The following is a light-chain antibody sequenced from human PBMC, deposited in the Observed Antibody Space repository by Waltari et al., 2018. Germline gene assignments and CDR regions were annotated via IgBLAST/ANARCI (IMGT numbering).Light chain of an antibody. V-gene: IGKV3-15*01. CDR1: QSDKNN. Sequence: EIVMTQSPATLPASTGERDTLSCRASQSDKNNLVWYQQKPGQAPRLLICGASTRVTGIPARFSGSGSGTEFTLTISSLQSEDFAVYYCQQYNNWPPWTFGQGTKVEIK. CDR3: QQYNNWPPWT. CDR2: GAS. J-gene: IGKJ1*01.